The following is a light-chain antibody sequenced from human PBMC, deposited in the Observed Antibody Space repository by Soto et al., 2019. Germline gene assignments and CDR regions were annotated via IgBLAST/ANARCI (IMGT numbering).Light chain of an antibody. CDR3: HQYCSSPSYT. CDR1: QSVSSSSY. V-gene: IGKV3-20*01. Sequence: EIVLTQSPGTLSLSPGERATLSCRASQSVSSSSYLAWYQQKPGQAPRLLIYGASSRATGIPDRFSGSGSATDFTLTISRLEPEDVAVYYCHQYCSSPSYTFGQGTKLEIK. J-gene: IGKJ2*01. CDR2: GAS.